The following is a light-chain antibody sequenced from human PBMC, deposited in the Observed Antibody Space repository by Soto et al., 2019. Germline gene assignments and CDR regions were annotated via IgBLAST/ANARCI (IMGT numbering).Light chain of an antibody. Sequence: DIQMTQSPSSLSASVGDRVTITCRASQSISRNLNWYQHKPGKAPKLLIYAASSLQNGVPSRFRGGGSGTECTLSISSLQPEDVGTYYCQQSYTTASITFGQGTRLEIK. CDR1: QSISRN. V-gene: IGKV1-39*01. J-gene: IGKJ5*01. CDR3: QQSYTTASIT. CDR2: AAS.